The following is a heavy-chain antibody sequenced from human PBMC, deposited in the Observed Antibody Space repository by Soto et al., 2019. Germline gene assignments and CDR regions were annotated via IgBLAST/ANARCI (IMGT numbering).Heavy chain of an antibody. D-gene: IGHD3-3*01. V-gene: IGHV4-34*01. CDR2: INHSGST. J-gene: IGHJ6*02. CDR3: ARFVGFWSGYYAADYYYYYGMDV. CDR1: GWSFSCYY. Sequence: SATLSLTCAVYGWSFSCYYWSWIRQPPGKGLEWIGEINHSGSTNYNPSLKSRVTISVDTSKNQFSLKLSSVSAADTAVYYCARFVGFWSGYYAADYYYYYGMDVWGQGTTVTVSS.